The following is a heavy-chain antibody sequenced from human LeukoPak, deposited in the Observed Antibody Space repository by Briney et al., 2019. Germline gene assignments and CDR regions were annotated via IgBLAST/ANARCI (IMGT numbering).Heavy chain of an antibody. Sequence: PGGSLRLSCAASGFTFSSYSMNWVRQAPGKGLEWVSYISSSSSTIYYADSVKGRFTISRDNSKNTLYLQMNSLRAEDTAVYYCAKKHHSGSGGYSHVDSWGQGTLVTVSS. V-gene: IGHV3-48*01. CDR2: ISSSSSTI. CDR3: AKKHHSGSGGYSHVDS. D-gene: IGHD3-10*01. J-gene: IGHJ4*02. CDR1: GFTFSSYS.